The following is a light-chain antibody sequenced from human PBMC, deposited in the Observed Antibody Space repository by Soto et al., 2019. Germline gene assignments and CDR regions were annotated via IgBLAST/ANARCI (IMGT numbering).Light chain of an antibody. CDR3: QQHNSFSIT. CDR1: QSISSW. J-gene: IGKJ5*01. CDR2: KAS. V-gene: IGKV1-5*03. Sequence: DIQMTQSPSTLSASVGDRVTIPCRASQSISSWLAWYQQKPGKAPKLLIYKASSLESGVPSRFSGSGSGTEFTLTINSLQADDFATYYCQQHNSFSITFGQGTRLEI.